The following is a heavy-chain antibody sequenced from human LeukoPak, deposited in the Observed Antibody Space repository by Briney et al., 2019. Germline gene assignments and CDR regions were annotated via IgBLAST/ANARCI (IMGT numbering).Heavy chain of an antibody. V-gene: IGHV1-24*01. J-gene: IGHJ4*02. CDR2: FDPEDGET. CDR1: GYTLTELS. Sequence: ASVKVSCKVSGYTLTELSMHWVRQAPGKGREWMGGFDPEDGETIYAQKFQGRVTMTEDTSTDTAYMELSSLRSEDTAVYYCATYSSGWYFFDYWGQGTLVTVSS. CDR3: ATYSSGWYFFDY. D-gene: IGHD6-19*01.